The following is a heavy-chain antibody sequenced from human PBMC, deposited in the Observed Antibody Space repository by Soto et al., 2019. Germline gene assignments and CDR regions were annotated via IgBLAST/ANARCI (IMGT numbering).Heavy chain of an antibody. CDR1: GYTFTGYY. V-gene: IGHV1-2*02. D-gene: IGHD4-17*01. Sequence: ASVKVSCKASGYTFTGYYMHWVRQAPGQGLEWMGWINPNSGGTNYAQKFQGRVTMTRDTSISTAYMELSRLRSDDTAVYYCAREGVPTGAYYYGMDVWGQGTTVTVSS. CDR3: AREGVPTGAYYYGMDV. CDR2: INPNSGGT. J-gene: IGHJ6*02.